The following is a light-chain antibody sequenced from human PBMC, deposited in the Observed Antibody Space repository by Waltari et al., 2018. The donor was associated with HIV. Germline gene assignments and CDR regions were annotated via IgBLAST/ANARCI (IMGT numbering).Light chain of an antibody. CDR1: SSDIGIYNY. CDR3: TSDTARSTVI. CDR2: EVN. Sequence: QSALTQPASVSGSPGQSITISCTGTSSDIGIYNYVSWYQQHPGKAPTLLIYEVNNRPSGVSVRFSGSKSCNTASLSICGLQAEDEADYYCTSDTARSTVIFGGVTSVTVL. V-gene: IGLV2-14*01. J-gene: IGLJ2*01.